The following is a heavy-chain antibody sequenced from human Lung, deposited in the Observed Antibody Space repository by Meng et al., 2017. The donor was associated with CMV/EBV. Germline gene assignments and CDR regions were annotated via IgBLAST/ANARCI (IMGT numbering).Heavy chain of an antibody. V-gene: IGHV4-4*07. J-gene: IGHJ4*02. CDR1: GVSISGCY. D-gene: IGHD1-26*01. CDR2: IYINGDT. Sequence: QVHLQKSAPGLVKPSETLSLTCSVSGVSISGCYWSWIRQPAGKGLEWIGRIYINGDTNYNPSLKSRVTISKDTSKNQISLRLTSVTAADTAIYYCATGSGDFDHWGRGTLVTVSS. CDR3: ATGSGDFDH.